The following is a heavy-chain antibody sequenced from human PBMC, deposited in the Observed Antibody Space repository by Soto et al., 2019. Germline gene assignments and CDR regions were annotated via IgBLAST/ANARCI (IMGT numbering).Heavy chain of an antibody. Sequence: SETLSLTCTVSGGSISSYYWSWIRQPPGKGLEWIGYIYYSGSTNYNPSLKSRVTISVDTSKNQFSLKLSSVTAAETAVYYCARGVVAATVTYYMDVWGKGTTVTVSS. D-gene: IGHD2-15*01. CDR1: GGSISSYY. V-gene: IGHV4-59*01. CDR2: IYYSGST. J-gene: IGHJ6*03. CDR3: ARGVVAATVTYYMDV.